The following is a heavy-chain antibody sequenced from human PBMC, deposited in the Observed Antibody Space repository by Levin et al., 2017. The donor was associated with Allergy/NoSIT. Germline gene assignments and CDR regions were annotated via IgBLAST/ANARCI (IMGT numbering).Heavy chain of an antibody. Sequence: RAGGSLRLSCAASGFIFRDYDMHWVRQATGKGLEWVSAIGTAGDTYYPGSVRGRFTISRENAKNSLYLQMNSLRAGDTAVYYCARAYGSGSYLNKNAFDNWGQGTMVTVSS. D-gene: IGHD3-10*01. CDR3: ARAYGSGSYLNKNAFDN. CDR2: IGTAGDT. CDR1: GFIFRDYD. J-gene: IGHJ3*02. V-gene: IGHV3-13*04.